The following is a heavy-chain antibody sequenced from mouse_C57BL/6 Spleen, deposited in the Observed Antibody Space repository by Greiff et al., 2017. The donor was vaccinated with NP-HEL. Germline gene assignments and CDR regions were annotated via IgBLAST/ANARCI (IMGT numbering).Heavy chain of an antibody. CDR3: ARLGLDY. J-gene: IGHJ2*01. CDR2: ISDGGSYT. D-gene: IGHD4-1*01. V-gene: IGHV5-4*03. CDR1: GFTFSSYA. Sequence: DVMLVESGGGLVKPGGSLKLSCAASGFTFSSYAMSWVRQTPEQRLEWVATISDGGSYTYSPDNVKGRFTISRDNAKNNLYLQMSHLKSEDTAMYYCARLGLDYWGQGTTLTVSS.